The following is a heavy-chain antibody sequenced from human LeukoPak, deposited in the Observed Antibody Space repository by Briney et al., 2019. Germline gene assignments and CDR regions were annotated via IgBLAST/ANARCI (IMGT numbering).Heavy chain of an antibody. D-gene: IGHD2-2*03. CDR3: AMDINGDLFHV. Sequence: GGSLRLSCAGSEFSFSSYWMHWVRQPPEKGLEWVFSKSDGSATAYADSVKGRFSMSTDSAKYTASLHMNSLRVEDTAMYYCAMDINGDLFHVWGQGTPVTVSS. V-gene: IGHV3-74*01. CDR1: EFSFSSYW. CDR2: KSDGSAT. J-gene: IGHJ4*02.